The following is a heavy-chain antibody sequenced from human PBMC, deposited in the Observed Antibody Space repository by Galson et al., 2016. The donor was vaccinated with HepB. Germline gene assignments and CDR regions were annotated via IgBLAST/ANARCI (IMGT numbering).Heavy chain of an antibody. D-gene: IGHD2-21*02. Sequence: SVKVSCKASGGTFSTYAISWVRQAPGQGLEWMGGIIPIFATANYAQKFQGRVMITADESTTTAYMELNSLRSEDTAVYYCGGGDSGGWYFDLWGRGTLVTVSS. V-gene: IGHV1-69*13. CDR2: IIPIFATA. J-gene: IGHJ2*01. CDR1: GGTFSTYA. CDR3: GGGDSGGWYFDL.